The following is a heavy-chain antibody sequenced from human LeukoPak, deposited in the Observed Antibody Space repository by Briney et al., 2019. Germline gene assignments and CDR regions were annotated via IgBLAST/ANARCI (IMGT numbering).Heavy chain of an antibody. Sequence: SETLSLTCAVYGGSFSGYYWRWIRQPPGKGLEWIGEINHSGSINYNPSLKSRVTISVDTSKNQFSLKLSSVTAADTAVYYCARGSPSRYCSGGSCYSYAFDIWGQGTMVTVSS. V-gene: IGHV4-34*01. D-gene: IGHD2-15*01. J-gene: IGHJ3*02. CDR1: GGSFSGYY. CDR2: INHSGSI. CDR3: ARGSPSRYCSGGSCYSYAFDI.